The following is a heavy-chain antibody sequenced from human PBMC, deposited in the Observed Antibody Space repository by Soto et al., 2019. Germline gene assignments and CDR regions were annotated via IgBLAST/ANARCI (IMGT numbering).Heavy chain of an antibody. D-gene: IGHD1-7*01. V-gene: IGHV4-31*03. CDR1: GGSISSGGYY. CDR3: AREVGITGTKAGFDP. Sequence: PWETLSLTCTVSGGSISSGGYYWSWIRQHPGKGLEWIGYIYYSGSTYYNPSLKSRVTISVDTSKNQFSLKLSSVTAADTAVYYCAREVGITGTKAGFDPWGQGTLVTVSS. CDR2: IYYSGST. J-gene: IGHJ5*02.